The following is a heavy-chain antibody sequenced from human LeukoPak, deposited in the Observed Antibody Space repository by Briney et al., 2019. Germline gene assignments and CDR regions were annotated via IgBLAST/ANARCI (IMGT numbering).Heavy chain of an antibody. CDR1: SGSISTSNYY. D-gene: IGHD6-19*01. CDR2: IFYSGST. J-gene: IGHJ3*02. CDR3: ARDRRYSSGWADAFDI. Sequence: SETLSLTCTVSSGSISTSNYYWGWVRQPPGKALEWIGNIFYSGSTYYSPSLKSRVTISLDTSRNQFSLKLNSVTAEDTAVYYCARDRRYSSGWADAFDIWGQGTMVTVSS. V-gene: IGHV4-39*07.